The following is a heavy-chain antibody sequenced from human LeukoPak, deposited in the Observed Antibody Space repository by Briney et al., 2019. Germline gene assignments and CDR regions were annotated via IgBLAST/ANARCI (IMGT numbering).Heavy chain of an antibody. J-gene: IGHJ4*02. CDR1: GFNFRAYW. V-gene: IGHV3-7*01. CDR2: LNQDADRE. CDR3: ARATTASARDH. D-gene: IGHD1-14*01. Sequence: GGSLRLSCAASGFNFRAYWMSWARPAPGKGLEWVASLNQDADREYYVDSVKGRFTISRDNAKNSLYLQMDSLRVEDTAVYYCARATTASARDHWGQGTLVTVSS.